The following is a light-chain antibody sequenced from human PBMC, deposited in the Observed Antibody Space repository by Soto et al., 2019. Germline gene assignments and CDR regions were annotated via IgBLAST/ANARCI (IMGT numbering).Light chain of an antibody. CDR2: KAS. J-gene: IGKJ4*01. CDR1: QTISSW. V-gene: IGKV1-5*03. CDR3: QQSYSTPLT. Sequence: DIQMTQSPSTLSGSVGDRVTITCRASQTISSWLAWYQQKPGKAPKLLIYKASTLKSGVPSRFSGSGSGTEFTLTISSLQPDDFATYYCQQSYSTPLTFCGGTKVDIK.